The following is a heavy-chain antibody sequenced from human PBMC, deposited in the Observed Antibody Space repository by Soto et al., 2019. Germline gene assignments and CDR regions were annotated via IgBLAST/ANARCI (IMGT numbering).Heavy chain of an antibody. CDR3: ARDIIGSYFTDR. V-gene: IGHV3-11*01. CDR2: ISSSGTTI. CDR1: GFTFSDYY. J-gene: IGHJ5*02. Sequence: GGSLRLSCATSGFTFSDYYMSWIRQTPGKGLEWVSSISSSGTTIYYADSVEGRFTISRDNAKDSLYLQMNSLRVEDAALYYCARDIIGSYFTDRWGQGTLVTVSS. D-gene: IGHD1-26*01.